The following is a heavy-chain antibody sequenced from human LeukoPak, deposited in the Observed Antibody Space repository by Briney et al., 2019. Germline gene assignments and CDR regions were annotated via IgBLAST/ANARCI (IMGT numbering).Heavy chain of an antibody. J-gene: IGHJ4*02. CDR2: IYHSGST. D-gene: IGHD6-13*01. CDR1: GGSVSSGGYY. Sequence: SETLSLTCTVSGGSVSSGGYYWSWIRQPPGKGLEWIGEIYHSGSTNYNPSLKSRVTISVDKSKNQFSLKLSSVTAADTAVYYCARSIAAAGRGGAPGYWGQGTLVTVSS. V-gene: IGHV4-61*08. CDR3: ARSIAAAGRGGAPGY.